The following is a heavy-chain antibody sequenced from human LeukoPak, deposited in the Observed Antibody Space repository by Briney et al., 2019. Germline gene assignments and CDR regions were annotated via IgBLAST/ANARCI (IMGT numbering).Heavy chain of an antibody. CDR2: ISYDGSNK. CDR1: GFTFSSYA. J-gene: IGHJ4*02. D-gene: IGHD3-22*01. CDR3: AKAPYYYDSSGYPAHY. Sequence: GGSLRLSCAASGFTFSSYAMHWVRQAPGKGLEWVAVISYDGSNKYYADSVKGRFTISRDNSKNTLYLQMNSLRAEDTAVYYCAKAPYYYDSSGYPAHYWGQGTLVTASS. V-gene: IGHV3-30-3*01.